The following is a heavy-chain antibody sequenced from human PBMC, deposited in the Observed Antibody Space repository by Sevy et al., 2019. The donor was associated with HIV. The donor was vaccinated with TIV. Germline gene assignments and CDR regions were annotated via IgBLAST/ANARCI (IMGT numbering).Heavy chain of an antibody. J-gene: IGHJ6*02. CDR2: ISAGGTTT. CDR3: AKRYCSTITCYDDDFWNPYYFYGLDV. D-gene: IGHD2-2*01. Sequence: GESLKISCADSGFIFSNYPMSWVRHSPGKGLEWVSDISAGGTTTYYADSVEGRFTISRDNSKNTVSLQMNSLGAEDTAIYYCAKRYCSTITCYDDDFWNPYYFYGLDVWGQGISVTVSS. CDR1: GFIFSNYP. V-gene: IGHV3-23*01.